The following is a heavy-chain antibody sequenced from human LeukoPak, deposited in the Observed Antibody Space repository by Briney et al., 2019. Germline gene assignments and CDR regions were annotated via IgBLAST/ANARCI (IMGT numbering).Heavy chain of an antibody. D-gene: IGHD1-26*01. CDR3: ARGRGGSYHY. Sequence: PGGSLRLSCVASEFNFFSYGMQWVRQAPGKGLVWVSRINTDGSTTTYADSVKGRFTISRDNAKNTLYLQMNSLRVEDTAVYYCARGRGGSYHYWGQGTLVTVSS. J-gene: IGHJ4*02. CDR2: INTDGSTT. CDR1: EFNFFSYG. V-gene: IGHV3-74*01.